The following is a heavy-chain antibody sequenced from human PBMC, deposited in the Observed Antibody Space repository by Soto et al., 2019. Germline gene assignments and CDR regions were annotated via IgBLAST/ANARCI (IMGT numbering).Heavy chain of an antibody. Sequence: SETLSLTCTVSGGSISSGDYYWSWIRQPPGKGLEWIGYIYYSGSTYYNPSLKSRVTISLDTSKNQFSLKLSSVTAADTAVYYCAREKSSSSFDYWGQGTLVTVS. J-gene: IGHJ4*02. D-gene: IGHD6-6*01. V-gene: IGHV4-30-4*01. CDR2: IYYSGST. CDR1: GGSISSGDYY. CDR3: AREKSSSSFDY.